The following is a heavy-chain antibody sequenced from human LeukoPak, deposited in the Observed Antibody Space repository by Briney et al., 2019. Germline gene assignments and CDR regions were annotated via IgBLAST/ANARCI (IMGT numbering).Heavy chain of an antibody. CDR1: GFTLSNYG. J-gene: IGHJ4*02. Sequence: GGSLRLSCAASGFTLSNYGMHWVRQAPGKGLECVPVISYDGSNKYFADSVRGRFTISRDNSKNTLYLQMNSLRTEDTAVYYCAKGSYGDYEEVGDYWGQGTLVTVSS. CDR3: AKGSYGDYEEVGDY. D-gene: IGHD4-17*01. CDR2: ISYDGSNK. V-gene: IGHV3-30*18.